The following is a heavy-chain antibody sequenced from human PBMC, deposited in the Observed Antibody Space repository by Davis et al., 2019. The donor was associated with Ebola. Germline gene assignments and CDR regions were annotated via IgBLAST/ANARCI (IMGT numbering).Heavy chain of an antibody. Sequence: GESLKISCAASGFTFSSYAMHWVRQAPGKGLEWVAVISYDGSNKYYADSVKGRFTISRDNSKNTLYLQMNSLGAEDTAVYYCARDFTGPFDYWGQGTLVTVSS. D-gene: IGHD3-9*01. CDR3: ARDFTGPFDY. CDR2: ISYDGSNK. J-gene: IGHJ4*02. V-gene: IGHV3-30-3*01. CDR1: GFTFSSYA.